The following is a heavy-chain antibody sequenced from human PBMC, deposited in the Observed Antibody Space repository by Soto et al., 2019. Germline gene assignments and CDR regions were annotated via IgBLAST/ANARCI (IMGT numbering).Heavy chain of an antibody. CDR2: IYYSGST. CDR1: GGSISSYY. V-gene: IGHV4-59*01. Sequence: SETLSLTCTVSGGSISSYYWSWIRRPPGKGLEWIGYIYYSGSTNYNPSLKSRVTISVDTSKNQFSLKLSSVTAADTAVYYCARASPYSSAWDNWFDPWGQGTLVTVSS. CDR3: ARASPYSSAWDNWFDP. D-gene: IGHD6-19*01. J-gene: IGHJ5*02.